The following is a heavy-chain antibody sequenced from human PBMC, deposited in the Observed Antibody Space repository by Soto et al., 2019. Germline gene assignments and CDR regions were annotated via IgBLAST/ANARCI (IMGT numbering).Heavy chain of an antibody. CDR3: AKDPSLDDGDYDFCDY. Sequence: PGGSPRLSCAASGFSFSSYAMSWVRQAPGKGLEWVSAISGSGGSTYYADSVKGRFTISRDNSKNTLYLQMNSLRAEDTAVYYCAKDPSLDDGDYDFCDYWGQGTMGTVSA. CDR1: GFSFSSYA. V-gene: IGHV3-23*01. D-gene: IGHD4-17*01. J-gene: IGHJ4*02. CDR2: ISGSGGST.